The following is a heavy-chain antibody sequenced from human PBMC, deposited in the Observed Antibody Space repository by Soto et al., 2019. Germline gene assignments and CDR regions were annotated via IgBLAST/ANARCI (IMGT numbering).Heavy chain of an antibody. J-gene: IGHJ4*02. D-gene: IGHD1-26*01. CDR1: VAAISSNSFH. CDR2: IYYDGST. Sequence: QLQLQESGPGLVKPSETLSLTCTVSVAAISSNSFHWGWIRQPPGKGMEWIGTIYYDGSTYYNPSLKSRVTLSAATSKTQVALKLPSVTAADTAVYHCARRVGATTPRDGGQGTLVTFSS. V-gene: IGHV4-39*01. CDR3: ARRVGATTPRD.